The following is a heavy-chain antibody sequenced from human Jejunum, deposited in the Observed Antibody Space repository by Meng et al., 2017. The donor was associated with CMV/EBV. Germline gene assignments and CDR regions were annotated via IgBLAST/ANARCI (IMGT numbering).Heavy chain of an antibody. CDR1: GFTFSNYN. Sequence: LSCAGSGFTFSNYNMTWVRQAPGKGLEWVSSITPTGTSVYYADSMRGRFTISRDNAKNSVYLQLNSLRVEDTAMFYCVRDNRGGNWQWGQGTLVTV. D-gene: IGHD1-1*01. J-gene: IGHJ1*01. CDR3: VRDNRGGNWQ. CDR2: ITPTGTSV. V-gene: IGHV3-21*01.